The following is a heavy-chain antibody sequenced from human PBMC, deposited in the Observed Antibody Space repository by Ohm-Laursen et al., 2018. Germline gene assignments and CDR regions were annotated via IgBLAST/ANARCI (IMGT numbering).Heavy chain of an antibody. V-gene: IGHV4-59*07. CDR3: AREVGATTAFDY. D-gene: IGHD1-26*01. CDR1: GGSISSYY. CDR2: IYYSGST. J-gene: IGHJ4*02. Sequence: SDTLSLACTASGGSISSYYWSWIRQPPGKGLEWIGYIYYSGSTNYNPSLKSRVTISVDTSKNQFSLKLSSVTAADTAVYYCAREVGATTAFDYWGQGTLVTVSS.